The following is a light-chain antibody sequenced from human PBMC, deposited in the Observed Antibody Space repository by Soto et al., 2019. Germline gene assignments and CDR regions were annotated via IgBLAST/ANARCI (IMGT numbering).Light chain of an antibody. CDR1: SSNIGNNY. J-gene: IGLJ1*01. CDR2: ENN. CDR3: GTWDSSLSADNYV. V-gene: IGLV1-51*02. Sequence: QSVLTQPPSVSAAPGQKVTISCSGSSSNIGNNYVSWYQQLPGTAPKLLIYENNKRPSGIPDRFSGSKSGTSATLGITGLQTGDEADYYCGTWDSSLSADNYVFGTGTKVTV.